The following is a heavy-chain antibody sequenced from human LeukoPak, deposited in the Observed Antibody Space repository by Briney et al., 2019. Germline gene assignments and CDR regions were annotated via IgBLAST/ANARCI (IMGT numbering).Heavy chain of an antibody. CDR2: INTDGSAT. CDR1: DFLFSSYW. V-gene: IGHV3-74*03. Sequence: GGSLRLSCAVSDFLFSSYWMDWVRQAPGKGLVWVSRINTDGSATTYADSVKGRFTISRDNAKNTLYLQMKSLRAEDTAVYYCARAQYGWFDPWGQGTLVTVSS. D-gene: IGHD3-10*01. J-gene: IGHJ5*02. CDR3: ARAQYGWFDP.